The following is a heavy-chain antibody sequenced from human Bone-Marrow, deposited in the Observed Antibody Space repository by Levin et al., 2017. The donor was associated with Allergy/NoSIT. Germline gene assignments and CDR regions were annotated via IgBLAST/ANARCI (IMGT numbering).Heavy chain of an antibody. V-gene: IGHV3-7*01. D-gene: IGHD2-2*01. J-gene: IGHJ4*02. CDR2: IKQDGSEK. CDR1: GFTFSSYW. CDR3: ARGNIVVVPAERPDFDY. Sequence: PGGSLRLSCAASGFTFSSYWMSWVRQAPGKGLEWVANIKQDGSEKYYVDSVKGRFTISRDNAKNSLYLQMNSLRAEDTAVYYCARGNIVVVPAERPDFDYWGQGTLVTVSS.